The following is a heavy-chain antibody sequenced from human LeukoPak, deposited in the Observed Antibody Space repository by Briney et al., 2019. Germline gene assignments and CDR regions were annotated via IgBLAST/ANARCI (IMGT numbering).Heavy chain of an antibody. CDR2: INSDGSST. CDR1: GFTFSSYW. J-gene: IGHJ4*02. V-gene: IGHV3-74*01. CDR3: ARAGTVEMATIHFDY. Sequence: PGGSLRLSCAASGFTFSSYWMHWVRQAPGKGLGWVSRINSDGSSTSYADSVKGRFTISRDNAKNTLYLQMNSLRAEDTAVYYCARAGTVEMATIHFDYWGQGTLVTVSS. D-gene: IGHD5-24*01.